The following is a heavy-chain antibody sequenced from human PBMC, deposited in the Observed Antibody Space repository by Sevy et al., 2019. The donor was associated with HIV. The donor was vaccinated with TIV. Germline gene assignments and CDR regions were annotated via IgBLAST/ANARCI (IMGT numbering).Heavy chain of an antibody. Sequence: SETLSLTCSVSGGSISSHYWSWIRQPPGKGLEWIGYIYYTGSTYYNPSLKSRVTISVRTSKSQFSLELTSVTAADTAVYFCARAPFFYGSGYYFDYWGQGTLVTVSS. J-gene: IGHJ4*02. CDR3: ARAPFFYGSGYYFDY. CDR2: IYYTGST. D-gene: IGHD3-10*01. CDR1: GGSISSHY. V-gene: IGHV4-59*11.